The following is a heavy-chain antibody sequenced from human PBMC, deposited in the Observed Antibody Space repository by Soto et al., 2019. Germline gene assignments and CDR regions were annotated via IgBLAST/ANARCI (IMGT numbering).Heavy chain of an antibody. CDR2: LNPAGGST. CDR3: ARDEGAALGFQY. D-gene: IGHD6-25*01. J-gene: IGHJ4*02. Sequence: QVQLVQSGAEVKEPGASVTVSCTASGYTFTDSYIHWVRQAPGQGLEWMGVLNPAGGSTMYIKKFQGRVTLTRDMSTSTVHMVLSALSSDDTATYYCARDEGAALGFQYWGQGTPVNVFS. V-gene: IGHV1-46*01. CDR1: GYTFTDSY.